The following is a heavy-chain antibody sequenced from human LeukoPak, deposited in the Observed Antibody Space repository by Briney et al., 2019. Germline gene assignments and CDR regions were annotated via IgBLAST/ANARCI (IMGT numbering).Heavy chain of an antibody. Sequence: SETLSLTCTVSGGSISSSSHYWGWIRQPPGKGLEWIGSIYYSGSTYYNPSLKSRVTISVDTSKNQFSLKLSSVTAADTAVYYCARVAVTAYNWFDPWGRGTLVTVSS. V-gene: IGHV4-39*07. CDR1: GGSISSSSHY. CDR2: IYYSGST. CDR3: ARVAVTAYNWFDP. D-gene: IGHD2-21*02. J-gene: IGHJ5*02.